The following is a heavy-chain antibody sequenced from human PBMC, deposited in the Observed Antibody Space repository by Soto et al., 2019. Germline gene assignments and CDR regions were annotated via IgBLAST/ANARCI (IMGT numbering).Heavy chain of an antibody. CDR1: GFTLSRHL. CDR3: ARDGLPFALDI. Sequence: GGSLRLSCPASGFTLSRHLMSWVRQAPGKGLEWVAKIKEDGSEINYVDSVKGRFTISRDNAKNSLYLQMDSLRAEDTAVYYCARDGLPFALDIWGHGTMVTVSS. CDR2: IKEDGSEI. D-gene: IGHD3-16*01. J-gene: IGHJ3*02. V-gene: IGHV3-7*03.